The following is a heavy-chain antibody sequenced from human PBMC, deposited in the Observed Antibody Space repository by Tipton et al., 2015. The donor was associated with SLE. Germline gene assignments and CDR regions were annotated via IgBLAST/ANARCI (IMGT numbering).Heavy chain of an antibody. V-gene: IGHV4-31*03. D-gene: IGHD3/OR15-3a*01. Sequence: TLSLTCIVSRESINDYYWSWILQHPGKGLEGIGYIYYTMSAYYNPSLKSRVIISLDTSKNQFSLKLASVTAADTAVYYCARGQHQFGRFDYWGQGTLVTVSS. CDR3: ARGQHQFGRFDY. J-gene: IGHJ4*02. CDR2: IYYTMSA. CDR1: RESINDYY.